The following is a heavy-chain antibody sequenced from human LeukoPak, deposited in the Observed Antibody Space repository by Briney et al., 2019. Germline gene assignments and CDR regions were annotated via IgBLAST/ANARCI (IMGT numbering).Heavy chain of an antibody. D-gene: IGHD4-17*01. Sequence: GGSLRLSCAASGLTFSDYYMSWFRQVPGKGLEWVSYISSSSSHTNHADSVKGRFTISRDNAKNSLFLQMNSLRAEDTAVYYCARGTYGDYKIFDYWGQGTLVTVSS. CDR1: GLTFSDYY. CDR3: ARGTYGDYKIFDY. CDR2: ISSSSSHT. V-gene: IGHV3-11*06. J-gene: IGHJ4*02.